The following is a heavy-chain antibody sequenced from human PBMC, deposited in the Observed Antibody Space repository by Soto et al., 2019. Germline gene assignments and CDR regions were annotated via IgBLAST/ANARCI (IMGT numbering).Heavy chain of an antibody. Sequence: ASVKVSCKASGYTFTSYGISWVRQAPGQGLEWMGWISAYNGNTNYAQKLQGRVTVTTDTSTSTAYMELRSLRSDDTAVYYCARDRGYSSSSRWFDPWGQGTLVTVSS. CDR3: ARDRGYSSSSRWFDP. D-gene: IGHD6-6*01. V-gene: IGHV1-18*01. J-gene: IGHJ5*02. CDR1: GYTFTSYG. CDR2: ISAYNGNT.